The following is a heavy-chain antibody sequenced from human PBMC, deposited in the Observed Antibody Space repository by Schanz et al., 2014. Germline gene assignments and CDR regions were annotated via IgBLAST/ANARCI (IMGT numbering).Heavy chain of an antibody. D-gene: IGHD3-10*01. Sequence: QVQLVQSGAEVKKPGASVKLSCKASGYTFTNYYIHWVRQAPGQGLEWMGWISAYNGHTDYAQKLQGRVTLTTDTSTSTAYMELRNLRSDDTAVYYCARAKRFGDMDVWGQGTTVTVSS. J-gene: IGHJ6*02. CDR3: ARAKRFGDMDV. V-gene: IGHV1-18*04. CDR2: ISAYNGHT. CDR1: GYTFTNYY.